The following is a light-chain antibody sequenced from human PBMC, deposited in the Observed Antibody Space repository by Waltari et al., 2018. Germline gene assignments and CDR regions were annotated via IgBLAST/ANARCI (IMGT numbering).Light chain of an antibody. CDR1: TSNIGAAYD. Sequence: QSVLTQPPSVSGAPGQRVTISCTGSTSNIGAAYDVSWYQNLPGTAPRLLIYGCINRPSGVPARVSGSKSGNAAALTITGLHAEDEANYFCLSYDSSLSAFVFGGGTKLTV. CDR3: LSYDSSLSAFV. V-gene: IGLV1-40*01. J-gene: IGLJ3*02. CDR2: GCI.